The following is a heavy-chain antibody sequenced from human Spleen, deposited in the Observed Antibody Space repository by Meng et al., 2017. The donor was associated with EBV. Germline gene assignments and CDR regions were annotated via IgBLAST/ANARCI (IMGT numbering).Heavy chain of an antibody. V-gene: IGHV3-30-3*01. J-gene: IGHJ4*02. Sequence: VQLVESGGCVVQPGRSLRLSCAASGFTFSTFAMHWVRQAPGKGLEWVAVISYDGSNQYYADSVRGRFTISRDNAKNTLYLQMNSLRAEDTAVYYCSRDLAGSDDYWGQGTLVTVSS. CDR2: ISYDGSNQ. CDR3: SRDLAGSDDY. D-gene: IGHD1-14*01. CDR1: GFTFSTFA.